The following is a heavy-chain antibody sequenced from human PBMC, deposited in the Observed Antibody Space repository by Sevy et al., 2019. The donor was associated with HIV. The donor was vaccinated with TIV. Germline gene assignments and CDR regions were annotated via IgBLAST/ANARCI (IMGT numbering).Heavy chain of an antibody. V-gene: IGHV3-23*01. Sequence: GGSLRLSCAASGFTFSSYAMSWVRQAPGKGLEWVSAISGSGGSTYYADSMKGRFTISRDNSKNTLYLQMNSLRAEDTAVYYCAKVPSPSSLGHDAFDIWGQGTMVTVSS. CDR2: ISGSGGST. D-gene: IGHD2-2*01. CDR3: AKVPSPSSLGHDAFDI. CDR1: GFTFSSYA. J-gene: IGHJ3*02.